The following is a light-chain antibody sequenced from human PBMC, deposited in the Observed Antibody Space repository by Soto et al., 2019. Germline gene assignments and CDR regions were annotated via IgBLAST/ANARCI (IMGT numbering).Light chain of an antibody. V-gene: IGKV3-20*01. CDR3: HQYDSSPQT. CDR2: GPS. CDR1: QSVSSSH. Sequence: EIVLTQSPGTLTLSPAERATLSCRASQSVSSSHIAWYQQKPGQAPRLLIYGPSSRATGIPERFSGSGSETDFTLSISRLQPEDFAVYYCHQYDSSPQTFGRGTKVEIK. J-gene: IGKJ1*01.